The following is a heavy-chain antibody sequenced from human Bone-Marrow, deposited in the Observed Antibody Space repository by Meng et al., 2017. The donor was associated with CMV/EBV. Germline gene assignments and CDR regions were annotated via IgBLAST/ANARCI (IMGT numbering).Heavy chain of an antibody. V-gene: IGHV3-15*01. J-gene: IGHJ4*02. CDR1: GFPFSHAW. CDR2: IKSKTDGGTI. Sequence: SGFPFSHAWLGWVRQAPGKGLEWVGRIKSKTDGGTIDYAAPVKGRFTMSRDDSKNTLYLQMKSLKTEDTAVYYCITKPSIAARPRDYWGQGTLVTVSS. CDR3: ITKPSIAARPRDY. D-gene: IGHD6-6*01.